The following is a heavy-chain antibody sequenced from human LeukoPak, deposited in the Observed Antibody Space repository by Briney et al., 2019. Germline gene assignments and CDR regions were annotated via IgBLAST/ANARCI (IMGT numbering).Heavy chain of an antibody. CDR3: ARQLYYGSGSYLYAFDI. D-gene: IGHD3-10*01. V-gene: IGHV4-39*01. CDR1: GGSISSSSYY. J-gene: IGHJ3*02. Sequence: PSETLSLTCTVSGGSISSSSYYWGWIRQPPGKGLEWIGSIYYSGSTYYNPSLKSPVTISVDTSKNQFSLKLSSVTAAETAVYYCARQLYYGSGSYLYAFDIWGQGTMVTVSS. CDR2: IYYSGST.